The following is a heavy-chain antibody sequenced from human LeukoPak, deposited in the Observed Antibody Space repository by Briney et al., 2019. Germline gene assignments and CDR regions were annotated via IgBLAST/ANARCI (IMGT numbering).Heavy chain of an antibody. CDR1: GFTFSSYG. V-gene: IGHV3-30*18. J-gene: IGHJ3*02. CDR3: AKIRSVGTGDAFDI. CDR2: VSFDGSNK. D-gene: IGHD1-1*01. Sequence: GRSLRLSSAASGFTFSSYGMHWVRQTPDKGLEWVAIVSFDGSNKYYADSVKGRFSISRDNSKNTLYLQMNSLRAEDTSMYYCAKIRSVGTGDAFDIWGQGTMVTVSS.